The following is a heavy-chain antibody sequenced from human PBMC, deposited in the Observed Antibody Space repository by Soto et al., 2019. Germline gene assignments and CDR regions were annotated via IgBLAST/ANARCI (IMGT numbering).Heavy chain of an antibody. D-gene: IGHD2-15*01. J-gene: IGHJ4*02. CDR2: ISYDGKDA. Sequence: QVQLVESGGGVVQPGRYLRLSCAVSGFSFKSHGMHWVRQAPGKGLEWVAFISYDGKDANYADSVKGRFTISRDNSKDALYLQMGSLRGEDTAVYFCAKDHRNGGSRVDYWGQGTLVTVSS. V-gene: IGHV3-30*18. CDR1: GFSFKSHG. CDR3: AKDHRNGGSRVDY.